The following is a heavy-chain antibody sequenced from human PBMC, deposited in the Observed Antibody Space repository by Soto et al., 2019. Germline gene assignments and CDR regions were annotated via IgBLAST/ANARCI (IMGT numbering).Heavy chain of an antibody. D-gene: IGHD2-15*01. CDR3: ARVSEPGGYCSGGSCYFLPWFDY. V-gene: IGHV3-33*01. CDR1: GFTFSSYG. Sequence: GGSLRLSCAASGFTFSSYGMHWVRQAPGKGLEWVAVIWYDGSNKYYADSVKGRFTISRDNSKNTLYLQMNSLRAEDTAVYYCARVSEPGGYCSGGSCYFLPWFDYWGQGTLVTVSS. J-gene: IGHJ4*02. CDR2: IWYDGSNK.